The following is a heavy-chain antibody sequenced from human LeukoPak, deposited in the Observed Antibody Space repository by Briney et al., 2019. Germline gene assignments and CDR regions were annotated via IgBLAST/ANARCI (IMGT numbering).Heavy chain of an antibody. J-gene: IGHJ4*02. V-gene: IGHV1-18*01. CDR3: ARGKSSSWYLMYYFDY. D-gene: IGHD6-13*01. CDR1: GYTFTSYG. Sequence: ASVKVSCKASGYTFTSYGISWVRQAPVQGLEWMGWISAYNGNTNYAQKLQGRVTMTTDTSTSTAYMELRSLRSDDTAVYYCARGKSSSWYLMYYFDYWGQGTLVTVSS. CDR2: ISAYNGNT.